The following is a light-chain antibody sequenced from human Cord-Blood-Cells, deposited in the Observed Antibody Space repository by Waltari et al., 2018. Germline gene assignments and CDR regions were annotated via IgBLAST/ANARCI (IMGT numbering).Light chain of an antibody. CDR1: QGISNY. J-gene: IGKJ4*01. CDR3: QKYSSAPLT. CDR2: AAS. Sequence: IEMTQSPSSLSASVGHRVTITRRASQGISNYLAWYQQKPGKVPKLLIYAASTMASGVPYRFSGSGSGTDFTLTISSLQPEDVATYYCQKYSSAPLTFGGGTKVEIK. V-gene: IGKV1-27*01.